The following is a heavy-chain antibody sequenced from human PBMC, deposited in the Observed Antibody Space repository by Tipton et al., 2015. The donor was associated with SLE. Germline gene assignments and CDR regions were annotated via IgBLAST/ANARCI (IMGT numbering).Heavy chain of an antibody. J-gene: IGHJ2*01. D-gene: IGHD4-23*01. Sequence: TLSLTCTVSGGSISSYYWSWIRQPARKGLEWIGRIYTSGSTNYNPSLKSRVTMSVDPSKNQFSLRLNSVTAADTAVHYCARQNSDWYFDLWGRGTVITVSS. V-gene: IGHV4-4*07. CDR1: GGSISSYY. CDR2: IYTSGST. CDR3: ARQNSDWYFDL.